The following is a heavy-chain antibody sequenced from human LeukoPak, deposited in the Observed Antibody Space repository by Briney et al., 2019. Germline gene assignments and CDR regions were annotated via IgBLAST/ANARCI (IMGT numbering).Heavy chain of an antibody. CDR1: GGSISSYY. V-gene: IGHV4-59*01. D-gene: IGHD1-26*01. Sequence: SETLSLICTVSGGSISSYYWSWIRQRPGQGLEWIGYIYYSGSTNYNPSLKSRVTISVDMSKNQLSLKLSSVTAADTAVFYRPREIVGATTCALDIWDQGTMVTVSS. CDR3: PREIVGATTCALDI. J-gene: IGHJ3*02. CDR2: IYYSGST.